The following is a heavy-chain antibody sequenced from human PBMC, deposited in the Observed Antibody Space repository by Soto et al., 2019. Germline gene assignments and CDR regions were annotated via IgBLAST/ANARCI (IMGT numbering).Heavy chain of an antibody. D-gene: IGHD4-17*01. CDR2: ISAYNGNT. V-gene: IGHV1-18*01. Sequence: ASVKVSCKASGYTFTSYDINWVRQAPGQGLEWMGWISAYNGNTNCAQKLQGRVTMTTDTSTSTAYMELRSLRSDDTAVYCCARESLRTVTTDYWGQGTLVTVSS. J-gene: IGHJ4*02. CDR1: GYTFTSYD. CDR3: ARESLRTVTTDY.